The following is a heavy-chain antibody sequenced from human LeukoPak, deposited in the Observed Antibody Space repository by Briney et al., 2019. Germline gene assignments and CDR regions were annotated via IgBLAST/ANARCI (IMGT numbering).Heavy chain of an antibody. CDR2: IYTSGST. D-gene: IGHD1-1*01. CDR1: GGSISSGSYY. V-gene: IGHV4-61*02. Sequence: SETLSLXCTVSGGSISSGSYYWSWIRQPAVKGLEWIGRIYTSGSTNYNPSLKSRVTISVDTSKNQFSLKLSSVTAADTAVYYCARDGSTQFDYWGQGTLVTVSS. J-gene: IGHJ4*02. CDR3: ARDGSTQFDY.